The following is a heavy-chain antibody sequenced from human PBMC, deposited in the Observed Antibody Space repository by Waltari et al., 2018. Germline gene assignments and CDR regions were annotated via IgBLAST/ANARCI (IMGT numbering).Heavy chain of an antibody. Sequence: QVQLQQWGAGLLKPSETLSLTCAVYGGSFSGYYWSWIRQPPGKGLEWIGEINHSGSTNYNPSLKSRVTISGDTSKNQFSLRLSSVTAADTAVYYCARADPYYSDAFDIWGQGTMVTVSS. CDR1: GGSFSGYY. V-gene: IGHV4-34*01. J-gene: IGHJ3*02. D-gene: IGHD3-10*01. CDR2: INHSGST. CDR3: ARADPYYSDAFDI.